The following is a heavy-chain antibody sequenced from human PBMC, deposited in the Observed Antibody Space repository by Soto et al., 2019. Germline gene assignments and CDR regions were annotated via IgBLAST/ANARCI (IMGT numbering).Heavy chain of an antibody. D-gene: IGHD3-16*01. CDR1: GITYSDDG. J-gene: IGHJ6*02. Sequence: GGPARIACADAGITYSDDGRSCLLHDPRKEMDLVANIKQDGSEEYYVDSVKGRFTISRDHAKNSLYLQMNSLRAEDTAVYYCATAPTIPRRTFIYYYYGMDVWGQGTTVTVSS. CDR2: IKQDGSEE. V-gene: IGHV3-7*01. CDR3: ATAPTIPRRTFIYYYYGMDV.